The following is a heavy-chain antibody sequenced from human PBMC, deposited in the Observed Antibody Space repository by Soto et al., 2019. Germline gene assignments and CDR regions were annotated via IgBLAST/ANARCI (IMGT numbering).Heavy chain of an antibody. CDR2: ISYDGSNK. V-gene: IGHV3-30*18. CDR1: GFTFSSYG. J-gene: IGHJ6*02. Sequence: GGSLRLSCAASGFTFSSYGMHWVRQAPGKGLEWVAVISYDGSNKYYADSVKGRFTISRDNSKNTLYLQMNSLRAEDTAVYYCAKVVVAARPRYYYYGMDVWGQGTTVTVSS. CDR3: AKVVVAARPRYYYYGMDV. D-gene: IGHD6-6*01.